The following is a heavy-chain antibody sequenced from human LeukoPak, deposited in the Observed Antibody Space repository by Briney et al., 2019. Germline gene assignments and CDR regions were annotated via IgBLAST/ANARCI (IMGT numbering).Heavy chain of an antibody. CDR1: GFTFSSYD. CDR2: IGTAGDT. J-gene: IGHJ4*02. CDR3: ARGRRYCSSTSCSYYFDY. V-gene: IGHV3-13*01. Sequence: GGSLRLSCAASGFTFSSYDMHWVRQATGKGLEWVSAIGTAGDTYYPGSVKGRFTISRENAKNSLYLQMNSLRAGDTAVCYCARGRRYCSSTSCSYYFDYWGQGTLVTVSS. D-gene: IGHD2-2*01.